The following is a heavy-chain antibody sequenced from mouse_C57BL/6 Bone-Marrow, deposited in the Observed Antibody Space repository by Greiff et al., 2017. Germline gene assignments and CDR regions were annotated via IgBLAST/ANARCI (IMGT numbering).Heavy chain of an antibody. CDR1: GYTFTDYE. Sequence: QVQLKQSGAELVRPGASVTLSCKASGYTFTDYEMHWVKQTPVHGLEWIGAIDPETGGTAYNQKFKGKAILTADKSSSTAYMELRSLTSEDSAVYYCTREENLLYFDVWGTGTTVTVSS. J-gene: IGHJ1*03. CDR2: IDPETGGT. CDR3: TREENLLYFDV. V-gene: IGHV1-15*01.